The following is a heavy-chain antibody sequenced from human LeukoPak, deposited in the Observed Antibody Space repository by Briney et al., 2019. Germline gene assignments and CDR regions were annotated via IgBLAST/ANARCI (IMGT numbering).Heavy chain of an antibody. CDR3: AKAPVTTCRGAFCYPFDY. CDR1: GFTFSSYG. D-gene: IGHD2-15*01. CDR2: ISGSGGST. V-gene: IGHV3-23*01. J-gene: IGHJ4*02. Sequence: GGTLRLSCAASGFTFSSYGMSWVRQAPGKGLEWVSGISGSGGSTYYADSVKGRFTISRDNSKNTLYLRMNSLRPEDAAVYYCAKAPVTTCRGAFCYPFDYWGLGTLVTVSS.